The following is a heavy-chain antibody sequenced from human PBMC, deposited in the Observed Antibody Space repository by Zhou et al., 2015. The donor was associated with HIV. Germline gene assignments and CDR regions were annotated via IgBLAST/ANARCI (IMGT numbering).Heavy chain of an antibody. V-gene: IGHV1-69*06. D-gene: IGHD7-27*01. CDR1: GDTFRNYD. CDR3: AREAWGSWYFDL. J-gene: IGHJ2*01. Sequence: QVQLVQSGAEVKKPGSSVKVSCKASGDTFRNYDISWVRQAPGQGLEWVGGIIPIFGTTKYAQKFQGRVTITADRSTSTAFMELRSLKSEDTAVYYCAREAWGSWYFDLWGRGTLVSVSS. CDR2: IIPIFGTT.